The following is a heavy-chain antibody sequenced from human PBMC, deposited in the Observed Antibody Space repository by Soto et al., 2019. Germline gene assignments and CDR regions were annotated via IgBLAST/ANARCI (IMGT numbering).Heavy chain of an antibody. D-gene: IGHD4-17*01. CDR1: GGSFSGYY. J-gene: IGHJ4*02. Sequence: SETLSLTCAVYGGSFSGYYWSWIRQPPGKGLEWIGEINHSGSTNYNPSLKSRVTISVDTSKNQFSLKLSSVTAADTAVYYCARANYGDYVNWGQGTLVTVSS. CDR2: INHSGST. V-gene: IGHV4-34*01. CDR3: ARANYGDYVN.